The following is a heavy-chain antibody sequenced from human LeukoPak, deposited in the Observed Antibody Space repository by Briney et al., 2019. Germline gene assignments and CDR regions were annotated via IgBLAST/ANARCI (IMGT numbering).Heavy chain of an antibody. V-gene: IGHV1-8*02. CDR2: MNPNSGNT. Sequence: ASVKVSCKASGGTFSSYAISWVRQATGQGLEWMGWMNPNSGNTGYAQKFQGRVTMTRNTSISTAYMELSSLRSEDTAVYYCATHSPTYNWFDPWGQGTLVTVSS. CDR3: ATHSPTYNWFDP. D-gene: IGHD2/OR15-2a*01. CDR1: GGTFSSYA. J-gene: IGHJ5*02.